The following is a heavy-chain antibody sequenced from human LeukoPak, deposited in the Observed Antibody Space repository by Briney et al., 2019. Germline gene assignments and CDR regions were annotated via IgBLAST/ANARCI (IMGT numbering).Heavy chain of an antibody. CDR2: IWYDGSNK. CDR3: ASVRPGSTTNGNYGMDV. Sequence: GGSLRLSCAASGFTFSSYGMHWVRQAPGKGLEWVAVIWYDGSNKYYADSVKGRFTISRDNAKTTLYLQMNSLRAEDTAVYYCASVRPGSTTNGNYGMDVWGQGTTVTVSS. D-gene: IGHD2-2*01. J-gene: IGHJ6*02. CDR1: GFTFSSYG. V-gene: IGHV3-33*03.